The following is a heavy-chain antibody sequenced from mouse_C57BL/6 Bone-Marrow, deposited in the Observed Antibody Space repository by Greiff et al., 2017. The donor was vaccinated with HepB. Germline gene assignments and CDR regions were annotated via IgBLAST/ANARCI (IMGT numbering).Heavy chain of an antibody. V-gene: IGHV2-2*01. CDR3: AIPTGPYYYAMDY. CDR1: GFSLTSYG. CDR2: IWSGGST. D-gene: IGHD4-1*02. J-gene: IGHJ4*01. Sequence: VKLQESGPGLVQPSQSLSITCTVSGFSLTSYGVHWVRQSPGKGLEWLGVIWSGGSTDYNAAFISRLSISKDNSKSQVFFKMNSLQADDTAIYYCAIPTGPYYYAMDYWGQGTSVTVSS.